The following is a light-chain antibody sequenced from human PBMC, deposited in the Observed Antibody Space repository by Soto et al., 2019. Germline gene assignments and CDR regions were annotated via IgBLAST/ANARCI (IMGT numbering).Light chain of an antibody. V-gene: IGLV2-14*03. CDR2: DVS. CDR1: SSDVGAYNY. Sequence: QSALTQPASVSGSPGQSITISCIGTSSDVGAYNYVSWYQQHPGKVPKLMIYDVSDRPSGVSNRFSGSKSGNTASLTISGLQAEDEADYYCSSFTRSNSYVFGTGTKVTVL. J-gene: IGLJ1*01. CDR3: SSFTRSNSYV.